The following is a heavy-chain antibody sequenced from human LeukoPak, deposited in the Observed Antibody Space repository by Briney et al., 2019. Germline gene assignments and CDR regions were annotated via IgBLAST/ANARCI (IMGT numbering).Heavy chain of an antibody. CDR3: TKWSGFGDD. J-gene: IGHJ4*02. CDR1: GFIFSTYG. D-gene: IGHD3-10*01. CDR2: ISGSGDST. Sequence: PGRSLRLSCAASGFIFSTYGMHWVRQAPGKGLEWVSGISGSGDSTFYADSVKGRFTISRDNSRNTLYLQMSSLRPEDTAVYYCTKWSGFGDDWGQGTLVTVSS. V-gene: IGHV3-23*01.